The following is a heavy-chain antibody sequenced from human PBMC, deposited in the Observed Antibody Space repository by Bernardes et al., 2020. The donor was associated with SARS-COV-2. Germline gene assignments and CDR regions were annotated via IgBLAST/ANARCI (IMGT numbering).Heavy chain of an antibody. Sequence: SETLSLTCAVYGGSFSGYSWNWIRQPPGKGLEWIGEINHSGNNNYNPSLKSRVTISVDTSKNQFSLKLNSVTVADTAVYFCARGLGGNSFGFLDSWGQGTLVTVSS. D-gene: IGHD5-18*01. CDR2: INHSGNN. CDR3: ARGLGGNSFGFLDS. V-gene: IGHV4-34*01. J-gene: IGHJ4*02. CDR1: GGSFSGYS.